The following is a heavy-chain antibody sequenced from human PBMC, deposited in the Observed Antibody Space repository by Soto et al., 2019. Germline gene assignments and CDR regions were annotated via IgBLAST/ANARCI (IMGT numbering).Heavy chain of an antibody. CDR3: AKDGTARGPNPFDP. V-gene: IGHV4-30-2*01. CDR1: GGSISSGGDS. CDR2: IYHSVST. Sequence: SETLSLTCAVSGGSISSGGDSWGWIRQPPGKGLEWIGYIYHSVSTYYNPSLKSRVTISVDRSKNQFSLRLSSVTAADTAVYYCAKDGTARGPNPFDPWGQGTLVTVSS. D-gene: IGHD3-10*01. J-gene: IGHJ5*02.